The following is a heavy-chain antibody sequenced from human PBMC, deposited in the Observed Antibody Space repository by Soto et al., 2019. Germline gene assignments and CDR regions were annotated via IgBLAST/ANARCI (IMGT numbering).Heavy chain of an antibody. Sequence: SETLSLTCAVYGGSFSGYYWSWIRQPPGKGLEWIGEINHSGSTNYNPSLKSRVTISVDTSKNQFSLKLSSVTAADTAVYYCASGYYDSSALYYFDYWGQGTLVTVSS. CDR1: GGSFSGYY. D-gene: IGHD3-22*01. CDR3: ASGYYDSSALYYFDY. CDR2: INHSGST. J-gene: IGHJ4*02. V-gene: IGHV4-34*01.